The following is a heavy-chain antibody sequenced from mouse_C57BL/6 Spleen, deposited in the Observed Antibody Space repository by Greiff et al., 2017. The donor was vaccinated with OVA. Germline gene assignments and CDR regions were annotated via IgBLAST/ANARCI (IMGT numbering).Heavy chain of an antibody. J-gene: IGHJ3*01. CDR3: TTDYGSSPWAY. CDR1: GFNIKDYY. V-gene: IGHV14-1*01. D-gene: IGHD1-1*01. Sequence: EVNVVESGAELVRPGASVKLSCTASGFNIKDYYMHWVKQRPEQGLEWIGRIDPEDGDTEYAPKFQGKATMTADTSSNTAYLQLSSLTSEDTAVYYCTTDYGSSPWAYWGQGTLVTVSA. CDR2: IDPEDGDT.